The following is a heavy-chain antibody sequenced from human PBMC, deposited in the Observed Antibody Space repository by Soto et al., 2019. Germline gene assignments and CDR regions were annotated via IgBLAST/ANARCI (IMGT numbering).Heavy chain of an antibody. V-gene: IGHV1-58*01. CDR2: IVVGSGNT. Sequence: GASVKVSCKASGFTFTSSAVQWVRQARGQRLEWIGWIVVGSGNTNYAQKFQERVTITRDMSTSTAYMELSSLRSEDTAVYYCAAGGSYDYVWGLGYWGQGTLVTVSS. CDR1: GFTFTSSA. J-gene: IGHJ4*02. CDR3: AAGGSYDYVWGLGY. D-gene: IGHD3-16*01.